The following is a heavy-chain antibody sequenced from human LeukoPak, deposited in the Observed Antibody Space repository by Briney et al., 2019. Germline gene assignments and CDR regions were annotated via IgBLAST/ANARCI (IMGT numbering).Heavy chain of an antibody. D-gene: IGHD2-2*01. CDR3: AKGANGGGGIVVVPAAMVVY. V-gene: IGHV3-23*01. CDR2: ISGSGGST. J-gene: IGHJ4*02. CDR1: GFTFSSYG. Sequence: GGSLRLSCAASGFTFSSYGMSWVRQAPGKGLEWVSAISGSGGSTYYADSVKGRFTISRDNSKNTLYLQMNSLRAEDTAVYYRAKGANGGGGIVVVPAAMVVYWGQGTLVTVSS.